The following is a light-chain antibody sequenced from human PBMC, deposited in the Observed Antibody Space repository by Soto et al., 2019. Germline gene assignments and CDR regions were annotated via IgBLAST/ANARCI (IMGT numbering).Light chain of an antibody. J-gene: IGLJ3*02. CDR2: DVS. CDR1: SSDVGDYTY. Sequence: QSALTQAASVSGSPGQSITISCTGASSDVGDYTYVSWYQQHPGKAPKLMIYDVSNRPSGVSNRFSGSKSGTSASLAISGLQSEDEADYYCAAWDDSLNGRVFGGGTKLTVL. CDR3: AAWDDSLNGRV. V-gene: IGLV2-14*01.